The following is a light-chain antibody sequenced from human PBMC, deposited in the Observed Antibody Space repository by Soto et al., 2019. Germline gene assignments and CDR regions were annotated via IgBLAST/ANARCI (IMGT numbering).Light chain of an antibody. CDR3: GTWDTSLSAGV. V-gene: IGLV1-51*01. J-gene: IGLJ2*01. Sequence: QSVLTQPPSVSAAPGQKVTISCSGSSSNIGNNYVYWYQHLPGTAPKLLIYDNNERPSGIPDRFSGSKSGTSATLGITGLQTGDEADYYCGTWDTSLSAGVFGGGTKLT. CDR1: SSNIGNNY. CDR2: DNN.